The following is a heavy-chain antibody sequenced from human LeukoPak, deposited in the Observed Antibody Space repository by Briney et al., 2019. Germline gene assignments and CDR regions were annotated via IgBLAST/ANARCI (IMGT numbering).Heavy chain of an antibody. CDR2: ISGSGGST. D-gene: IGHD3-16*02. J-gene: IGHJ4*02. CDR1: GFTFSSYA. V-gene: IGHV3-23*01. Sequence: PGGSLRLSCAASGFTFSSYAMSWVRQAPGKGLEWVSAISGSGGSTYYADSVKGRFTISRDNSKNTLYLQMNSLRAEDTAVYYCAREYAVYDYVWGSYRYIDGLDYWGQGTLVTVSS. CDR3: AREYAVYDYVWGSYRYIDGLDY.